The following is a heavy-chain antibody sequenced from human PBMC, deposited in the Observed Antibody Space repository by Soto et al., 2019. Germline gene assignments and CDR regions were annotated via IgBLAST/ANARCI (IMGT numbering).Heavy chain of an antibody. D-gene: IGHD3-3*01. CDR1: GLSFSGYY. J-gene: IGHJ6*02. Sequence: SETLSLTCAVYGLSFSGYYWSWIRQPPGKGLEWIGEINHSGSTNYNPSLKSRVTISVDTSKNQFSLKLSSVTAADTAVYYCARSKRITIFGVVILYGMDVWGQGTTVTVSS. CDR3: ARSKRITIFGVVILYGMDV. V-gene: IGHV4-34*01. CDR2: INHSGST.